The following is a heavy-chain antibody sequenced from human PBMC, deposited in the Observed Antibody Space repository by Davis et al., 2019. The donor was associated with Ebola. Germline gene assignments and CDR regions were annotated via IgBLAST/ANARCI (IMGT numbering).Heavy chain of an antibody. CDR3: ARASYYYGSGRSAFDY. CDR1: GGSISSYY. J-gene: IGHJ4*02. CDR2: IYYSGST. V-gene: IGHV4-59*01. D-gene: IGHD3-10*01. Sequence: GSLRLSCTVSGGSISSYYWSWIRQPPGKGLEWIGYIYYSGSTNYNPSLKSRVTISVDTSKNQFSLKLSYLTAADTAVYYCARASYYYGSGRSAFDYWGQGTLVTVSS.